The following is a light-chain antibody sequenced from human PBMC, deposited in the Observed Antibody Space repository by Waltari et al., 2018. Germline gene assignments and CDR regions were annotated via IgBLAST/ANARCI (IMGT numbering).Light chain of an antibody. V-gene: IGLV1-40*01. Sequence: QSVLTQPPSVSGAPGQRVTISCSGTKSNIGADFDVQWYQQVQGTAPTLLLPSFSHRPPGVSDRFSGFKSGASASLVITGLQAEDEAMYYCQSYDTTLSAVGFGGGTRLTV. CDR3: QSYDTTLSAVG. CDR1: KSNIGADFD. CDR2: SFS. J-gene: IGLJ2*01.